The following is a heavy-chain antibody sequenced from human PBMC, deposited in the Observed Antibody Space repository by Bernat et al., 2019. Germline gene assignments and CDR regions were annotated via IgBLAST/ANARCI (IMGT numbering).Heavy chain of an antibody. J-gene: IGHJ3*02. CDR2: INPNSGGT. D-gene: IGHD6-19*01. CDR1: GYTFPLLY. V-gene: IGHV1-2*04. CDR3: ARSRNSGWPVWGNDDAFDI. Sequence: QVQLVQSGAFFFFLPPSLPCSCKASGYTFPLLYMHWVRQAPGQGLEWMGWINPNSGGTNYAQKFQSWVTITKDTSISTAYMELSRRRSDDTAVYYWARSRNSGWPVWGNDDAFDIWGQGTMVTDSS.